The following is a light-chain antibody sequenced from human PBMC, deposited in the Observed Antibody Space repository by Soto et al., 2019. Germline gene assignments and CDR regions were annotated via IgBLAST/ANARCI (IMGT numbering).Light chain of an antibody. Sequence: QSALTQPASVSGSPGQSITISCTGTSSDIGSYHLVSWYQHPSGKAPKLIIYKVSQWPSGVSDRFSASKSGNTASLTISGLQAEDEADYYCCSYAGSNWGYVFGTGTKLTVL. J-gene: IGLJ1*01. V-gene: IGLV2-23*02. CDR1: SSDIGSYHL. CDR2: KVS. CDR3: CSYAGSNWGYV.